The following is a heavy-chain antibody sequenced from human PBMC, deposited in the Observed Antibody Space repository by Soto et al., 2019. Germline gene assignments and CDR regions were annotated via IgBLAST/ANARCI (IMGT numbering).Heavy chain of an antibody. J-gene: IGHJ4*02. Sequence: SETLSLTCTVSGGSISSYYWSWIRQHPGKGLEWIGYIYYSGSTNYNPSLKSRVTISVDTSKNQFSLKLSSVTAADTAVYYCARGTRPYYLDYWGQGTLVTVSS. CDR3: ARGTRPYYLDY. V-gene: IGHV4-59*08. CDR2: IYYSGST. CDR1: GGSISSYY.